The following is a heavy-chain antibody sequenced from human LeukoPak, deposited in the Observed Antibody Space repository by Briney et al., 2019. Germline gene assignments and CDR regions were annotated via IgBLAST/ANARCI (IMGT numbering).Heavy chain of an antibody. V-gene: IGHV3-23*01. Sequence: GGSLRLSCAASGFTFSSYAMSWVRQAPGKGLEWVSAISGSGGSTYYADSVKGRFTMSRDNSKNTLYLQMNSLRAEDTAVYYCAKDSIFGVVIDYFDYWGQGTLVTVSS. CDR1: GFTFSSYA. CDR2: ISGSGGST. D-gene: IGHD3-3*01. J-gene: IGHJ4*02. CDR3: AKDSIFGVVIDYFDY.